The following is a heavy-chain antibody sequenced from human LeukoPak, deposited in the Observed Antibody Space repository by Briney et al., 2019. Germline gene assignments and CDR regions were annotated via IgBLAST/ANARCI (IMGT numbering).Heavy chain of an antibody. Sequence: SETLPLTCAVYGGSFSGYYWSWIRQPPGKGLEWIGEINHSGSTNYNPSLKSRVTISVDTSKNQFSLKLSSVTAADTAVYYCARVPQWLSIIRGYYFDYWGQGTLVTVSS. V-gene: IGHV4-34*01. CDR3: ARVPQWLSIIRGYYFDY. D-gene: IGHD3-22*01. CDR2: INHSGST. J-gene: IGHJ4*02. CDR1: GGSFSGYY.